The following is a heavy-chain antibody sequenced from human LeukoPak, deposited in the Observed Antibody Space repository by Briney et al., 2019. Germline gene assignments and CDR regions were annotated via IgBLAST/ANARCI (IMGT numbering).Heavy chain of an antibody. Sequence: ASVKVSCKASGGTFSSAAISWVRQAPGQGLEWMGRIIPVLSIVNYAQRFQGRVTIIADKSTSTAYMELSSLRSEDTAVYYCARGPGNDYPDYWGQGTLVTVSS. J-gene: IGHJ4*02. CDR3: ARGPGNDYPDY. CDR2: IIPVLSIV. CDR1: GGTFSSAA. V-gene: IGHV1-69*04.